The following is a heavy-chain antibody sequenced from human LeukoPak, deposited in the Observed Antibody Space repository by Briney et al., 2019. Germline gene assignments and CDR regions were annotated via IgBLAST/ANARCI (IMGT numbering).Heavy chain of an antibody. D-gene: IGHD1-26*01. CDR1: GGSFSGYY. V-gene: IGHV4-34*01. CDR2: INHSGST. CDR3: ARRPSGSYGNFQH. J-gene: IGHJ1*01. Sequence: SETLSLTCAVYGGSFSGYYWSWIRQPPGKGLEWIGEINHSGSTNYNPSLKSRVTISVDTSKNQFSLKLSSVTAADTAVYYCARRPSGSYGNFQHWGQGTLVTVSS.